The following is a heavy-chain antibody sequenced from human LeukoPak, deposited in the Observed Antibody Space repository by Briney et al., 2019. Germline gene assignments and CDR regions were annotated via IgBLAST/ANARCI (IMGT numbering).Heavy chain of an antibody. CDR3: CGRGWFAGPCGY. CDR2: MHYGVSP. V-gene: IGHV4-39*07. Sequence: CVRQSPGRGREWIVIMHYGVSPYYNPSLKGGSTTPVATSKNQFSLKLTSVTAADTAVYYCCGRGWFAGPCGYWGQGALVTVSS. J-gene: IGHJ4*02. D-gene: IGHD6-19*01.